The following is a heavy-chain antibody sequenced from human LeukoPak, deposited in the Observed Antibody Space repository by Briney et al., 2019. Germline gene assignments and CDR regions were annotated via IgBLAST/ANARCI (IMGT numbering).Heavy chain of an antibody. J-gene: IGHJ4*02. CDR1: GFSFSNYM. V-gene: IGHV3-74*01. Sequence: GGSLRLSCAASGFSFSNYMMHWVRQAPGKGLVWVSRIKSDGITITYADSVKGRFTISRDNAKNTLYLQMNSLRAEDTAVYYCLRDLNWSLDQWGQGTLVTVPS. D-gene: IGHD1-20*01. CDR2: IKSDGITI. CDR3: LRDLNWSLDQ.